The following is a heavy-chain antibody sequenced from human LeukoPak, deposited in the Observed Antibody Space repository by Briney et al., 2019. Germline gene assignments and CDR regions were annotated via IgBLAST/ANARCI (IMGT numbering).Heavy chain of an antibody. CDR1: GGSISSYY. J-gene: IGHJ4*02. CDR2: IYYSGST. V-gene: IGHV4-59*01. CDR3: ARDSRLLEWRWYC. D-gene: IGHD3-3*01. Sequence: KSSETLSLTCTVSGGSISSYYWSWIRQPPGKGLEWIGYIYYSGSTNYNPSLKSRVTISVDTSKNQFSLKLSSVTAADKAVYYCARDSRLLEWRWYCWGQGTLVTVSS.